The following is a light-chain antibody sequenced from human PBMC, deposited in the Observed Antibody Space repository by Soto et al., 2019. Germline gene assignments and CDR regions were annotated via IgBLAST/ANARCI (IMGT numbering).Light chain of an antibody. CDR1: QSVGSN. V-gene: IGKV3-15*01. J-gene: IGKJ1*01. CDR3: QQYNNWPPDRT. Sequence: EIVVTQSPATLSVSPGERATLSCRASQSVGSNLAWYQQKPGQAPRLLSYGASTRATGIPARFSGSGSGTEFTLTISSLQSEDFAIYFCQQYNNWPPDRTFGQGTKVEIK. CDR2: GAS.